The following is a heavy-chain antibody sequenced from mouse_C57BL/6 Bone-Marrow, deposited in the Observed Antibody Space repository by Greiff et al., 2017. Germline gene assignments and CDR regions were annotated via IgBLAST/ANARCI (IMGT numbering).Heavy chain of an antibody. V-gene: IGHV2-5*01. J-gene: IGHJ4*01. D-gene: IGHD4-1*01. CDR3: LGGYAMDY. Sequence: VKLVESGPGLVQPSQSLSITCTVSGFSLTSYGVHWVRQSPGKGLEWLGVIWRGGSTDYNAAFMSRLSITKDNSKSQVFFKMNSLQADDTAIYYGLGGYAMDYWGQGTSVTVSS. CDR1: GFSLTSYG. CDR2: IWRGGST.